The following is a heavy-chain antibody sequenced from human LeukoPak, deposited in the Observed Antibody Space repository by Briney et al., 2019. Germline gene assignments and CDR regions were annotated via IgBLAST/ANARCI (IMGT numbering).Heavy chain of an antibody. CDR2: ISVSGGTT. Sequence: GGSLRLSCAASGFTFSSYGMSWVRQASGKGLQWVSGISVSGGTTHYADSVKGRFTISRDNSKHTLYLQMNSLRAEDTALYYCTKGFYDSGSSLSALDHWGQGTLVTVSS. J-gene: IGHJ4*02. CDR3: TKGFYDSGSSLSALDH. V-gene: IGHV3-23*01. CDR1: GFTFSSYG. D-gene: IGHD3-10*01.